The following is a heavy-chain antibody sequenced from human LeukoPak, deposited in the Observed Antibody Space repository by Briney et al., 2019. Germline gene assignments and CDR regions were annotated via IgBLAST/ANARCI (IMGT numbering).Heavy chain of an antibody. CDR3: ARAGGSYSSGRYFDY. D-gene: IGHD6-19*01. V-gene: IGHV3-21*01. CDR2: ISSSSSYI. Sequence: PGGSLRLSCAASGFTFSSYSMNWVRQAPGKGLEWVSSISSSSSYIYYADSVKGRFTISRDNAKNSLYLQMNSLRAEDTAAYYCARAGGSYSSGRYFDYWGQGTLVTVSS. J-gene: IGHJ4*02. CDR1: GFTFSSYS.